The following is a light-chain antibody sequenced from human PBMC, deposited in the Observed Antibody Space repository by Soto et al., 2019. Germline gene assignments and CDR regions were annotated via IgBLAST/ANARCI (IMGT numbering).Light chain of an antibody. J-gene: IGKJ5*01. CDR2: GAS. Sequence: EIEFTQAPSTLSLSPGERATLSCRARQSVSSYLAWYQQKPGQAPRLLIYGASNRAAGIPARFSGSGSGTDFTLTIISLEAEEVAVDYCQQRYSRPPITFGQGTRLEI. V-gene: IGKV3-11*01. CDR3: QQRYSRPPIT. CDR1: QSVSSY.